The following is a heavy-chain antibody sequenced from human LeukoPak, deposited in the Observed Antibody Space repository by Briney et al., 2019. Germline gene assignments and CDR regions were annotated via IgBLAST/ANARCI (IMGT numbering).Heavy chain of an antibody. Sequence: PSETLSLTCTVSGGSISSGSYYWSWIRQPPGKGLEWIGYIYYSGSTNYNPSLKSRVTISVDTSKNQFSLKLSSVTAADTAVYYCARARIAARSSFDYWGQGTLVTVSS. CDR3: ARARIAARSSFDY. D-gene: IGHD6-6*01. J-gene: IGHJ4*02. V-gene: IGHV4-61*01. CDR2: IYYSGST. CDR1: GGSISSGSYY.